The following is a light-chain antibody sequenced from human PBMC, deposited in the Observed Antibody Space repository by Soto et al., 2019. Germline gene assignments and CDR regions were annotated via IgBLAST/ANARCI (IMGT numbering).Light chain of an antibody. CDR3: QLYGGSHMFS. CDR1: ESISSSY. V-gene: IGKV3-20*01. CDR2: AAS. Sequence: EIVLTQSPGTLSLSPWEGATLSCRASESISSSYLAWYQQRPGQSPRLLIYAASSRAAGIPDRFSGSGSGADFTLTISRLEPDDFAVYYCQLYGGSHMFSFGQGTKVDI. J-gene: IGKJ2*01.